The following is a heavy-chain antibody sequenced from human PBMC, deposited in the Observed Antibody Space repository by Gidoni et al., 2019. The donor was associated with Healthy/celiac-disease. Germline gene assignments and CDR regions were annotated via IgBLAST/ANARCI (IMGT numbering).Heavy chain of an antibody. J-gene: IGHJ6*03. CDR2: IYYSGST. CDR1: GGSISSGGYY. D-gene: IGHD2-2*01. Sequence: QVQLQESGPGLVKPSQTLSLTCTVSGGSISSGGYYWSWIRQHPGKGLEWIGYIYYSGSTYYNPSLKSRVTLSVDTSKNQFSLKLSSVTAADTAVYYCASMAAMGYYYMDVWGKGTTVTVSS. V-gene: IGHV4-31*03. CDR3: ASMAAMGYYYMDV.